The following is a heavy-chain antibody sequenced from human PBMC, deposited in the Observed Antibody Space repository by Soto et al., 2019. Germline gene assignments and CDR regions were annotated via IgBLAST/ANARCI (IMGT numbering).Heavy chain of an antibody. V-gene: IGHV3-23*01. CDR2: IRGSSGST. J-gene: IGHJ4*02. CDR3: VKGAWLDY. CDR1: GFTFSTFD. Sequence: EVQLLESGGGLIQPGGSLILSCAASGFTFSTFDMTWVRQPPGKGLEWVSLIRGSSGSTYYADSVKGRFTISKDNSKHTLYLQMNSLRAEDTAVYFCVKGAWLDYWGQGNMVTVSS.